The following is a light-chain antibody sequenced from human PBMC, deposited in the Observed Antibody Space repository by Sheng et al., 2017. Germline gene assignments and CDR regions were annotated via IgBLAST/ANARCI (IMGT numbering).Light chain of an antibody. Sequence: QSALTQPASVSWSPGQSITISCTGTSSDVGAYNYVSWYQQHPGKAPKLMIFEVSNRPSGVSNRFSGSKHGNTASMTISGLQAEDEADYYCSSYTSSTPVIFGGGTKLTVL. J-gene: IGLJ2*01. CDR1: SSDVGAYNY. V-gene: IGLV2-14*01. CDR2: EVS. CDR3: SSYTSSTPVI.